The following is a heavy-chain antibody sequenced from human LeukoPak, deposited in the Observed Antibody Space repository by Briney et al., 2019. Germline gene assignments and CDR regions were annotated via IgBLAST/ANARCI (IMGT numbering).Heavy chain of an antibody. D-gene: IGHD3-10*01. J-gene: IGHJ4*02. CDR1: GYTFTSYD. Sequence: ASVKVSCKASGYTFTSYDINWVRQATGQGLEWMGWMNPNSGNTGYAQKFQGRVTMTRNTSISTAYMELSSLRSEDTAVYYCARAGTMVRGTSDYFDYWGQGTLVTVSS. CDR3: ARAGTMVRGTSDYFDY. V-gene: IGHV1-8*01. CDR2: MNPNSGNT.